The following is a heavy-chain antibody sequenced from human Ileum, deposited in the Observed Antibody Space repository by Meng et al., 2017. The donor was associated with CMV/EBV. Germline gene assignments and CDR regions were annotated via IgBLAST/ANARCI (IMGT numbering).Heavy chain of an antibody. CDR3: ERVVPAVQGVDY. CDR2: INPNSGGT. J-gene: IGHJ4*02. CDR1: GYTFTHYY. V-gene: IGHV1-2*02. D-gene: IGHD3-16*02. Sequence: AAVKVSCKASGYTFTHYYIHWVRQAPGQGLEWMGWINPNSGGTNYAPSFQGRVTMTRYTSISTAYMELSSLKADDTAVYYCERVVPAVQGVDYWGQGTLVTVSS.